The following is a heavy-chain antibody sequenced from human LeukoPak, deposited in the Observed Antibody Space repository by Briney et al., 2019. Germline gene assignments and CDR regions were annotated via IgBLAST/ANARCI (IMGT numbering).Heavy chain of an antibody. CDR2: ISGSGGST. D-gene: IGHD3-22*01. CDR3: AKDDYYDSSGYYSLGY. V-gene: IGHV3-23*01. Sequence: GGSLRLSCAASGFTFSSYAMSWVRQAPGKGLEWVSAISGSGGSTYYADSVKGRFTISRDNSKNTLYLQMNSLRAEDTAVYYCAKDDYYDSSGYYSLGYWGQGTLVTVSS. CDR1: GFTFSSYA. J-gene: IGHJ4*02.